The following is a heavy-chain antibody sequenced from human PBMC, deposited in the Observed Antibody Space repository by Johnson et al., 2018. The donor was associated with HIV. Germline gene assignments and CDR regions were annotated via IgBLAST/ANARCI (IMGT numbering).Heavy chain of an antibody. J-gene: IGHJ3*02. CDR1: GFTFDDYG. V-gene: IGHV3-20*04. CDR3: AKVGRMTTVVTPGDAFDI. Sequence: VQLVESGGGVVRPGGSLRLSCAASGFTFDDYGMSWVRQAPGKGLEWVSGINWNGGSTGYADSVKGRFTISRDNAKNSLYLQMNSLRAEDTALYYCAKVGRMTTVVTPGDAFDIWGQGTKVTVSS. D-gene: IGHD4-23*01. CDR2: INWNGGST.